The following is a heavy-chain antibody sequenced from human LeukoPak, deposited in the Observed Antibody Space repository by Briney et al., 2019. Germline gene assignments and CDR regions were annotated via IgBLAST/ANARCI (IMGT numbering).Heavy chain of an antibody. CDR3: ARDDYGGGYFDL. Sequence: GESLKISCKGSGYSFTNYWIGWARQMPGKGLEWMGIINPADSDTWYSPSFQGQVTISADKSISTAYLQWSSLKASDTAMYYCARDDYGGGYFDLWGRGTLVAVSS. V-gene: IGHV5-51*01. CDR2: INPADSDT. J-gene: IGHJ2*01. CDR1: GYSFTNYW. D-gene: IGHD4-23*01.